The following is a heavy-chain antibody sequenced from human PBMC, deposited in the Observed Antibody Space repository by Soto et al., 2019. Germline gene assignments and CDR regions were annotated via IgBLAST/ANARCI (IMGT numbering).Heavy chain of an antibody. CDR1: GGSISSAGYS. CDR3: ARVPAP. Sequence: SETLSLTCAVSGGSISSAGYSWSWFRQPPGKGLEWIGYIYHSGSTYYSPSLKSRVTISVDRSKNQFSLKLSSVTAADTAVYYCARVPAPWGQGTLVTVSS. V-gene: IGHV4-30-2*01. CDR2: IYHSGST. J-gene: IGHJ5*02.